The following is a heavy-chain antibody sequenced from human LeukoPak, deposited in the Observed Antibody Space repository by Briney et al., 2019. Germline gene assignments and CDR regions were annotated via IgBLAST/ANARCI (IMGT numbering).Heavy chain of an antibody. CDR1: GGSFSGYY. CDR3: ARRPPLRYFDWLLCDY. CDR2: INHSVST. J-gene: IGHJ4*02. D-gene: IGHD3-9*01. Sequence: SETLSLTCAVYGGSFSGYYWCWIRQPPGKGLEWIGEINHSVSTAYNPSLKSRVTISVATSKNQFSLMLSSVTSADTAVYDCARRPPLRYFDWLLCDYWGQGTLVSVSS. V-gene: IGHV4-34*01.